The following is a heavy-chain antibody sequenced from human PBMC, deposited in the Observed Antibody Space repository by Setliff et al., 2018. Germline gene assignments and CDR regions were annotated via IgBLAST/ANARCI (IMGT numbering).Heavy chain of an antibody. Sequence: GGSLRLSCAASGFTFSRYWMSWVRQAPGKGLEWVANIKQDGSEKYYVDSVKGRFTISRDNAKNSLYLQMNSLRAEDTAVYYCARDHVYGSQYYYYYYGMDVWGHGTTVTVSS. V-gene: IGHV3-7*01. D-gene: IGHD3-10*01. CDR1: GFTFSRYW. J-gene: IGHJ6*02. CDR3: ARDHVYGSQYYYYYYGMDV. CDR2: IKQDGSEK.